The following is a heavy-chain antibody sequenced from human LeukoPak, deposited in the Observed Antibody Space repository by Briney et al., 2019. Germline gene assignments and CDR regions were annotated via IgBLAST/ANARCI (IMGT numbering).Heavy chain of an antibody. Sequence: ASVKVSCKAAGYNFPAYFMHWVRQAPGQGLERMGRINPNGGDTNYAQEFQGRVTMASDTSISTAYMELNSLMSDDTAVYYCVRVGFTTSWSNFDYWGQGTLVTVSS. J-gene: IGHJ4*02. CDR3: VRVGFTTSWSNFDY. CDR1: GYNFPAYF. D-gene: IGHD2-2*01. V-gene: IGHV1-2*06. CDR2: INPNGGDT.